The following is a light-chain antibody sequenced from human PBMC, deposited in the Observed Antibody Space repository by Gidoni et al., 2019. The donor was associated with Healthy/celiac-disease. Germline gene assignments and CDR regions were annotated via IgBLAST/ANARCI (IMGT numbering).Light chain of an antibody. CDR2: RNN. CDR3: AAWDDSLSGRVV. Sequence: QSVLTQPPSASGTPGQRVTISCSGSSSNIGSNLVYWYQQLPGTAPKLLIYRNNQRPSGVPDRFSGSKSGTSASLAISGLRSEDEADYYCAAWDDSLSGRVVFGGGTKVTV. V-gene: IGLV1-47*01. J-gene: IGLJ2*01. CDR1: SSNIGSNL.